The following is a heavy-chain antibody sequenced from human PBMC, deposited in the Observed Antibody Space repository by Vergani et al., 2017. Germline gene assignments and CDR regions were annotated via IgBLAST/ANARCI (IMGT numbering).Heavy chain of an antibody. J-gene: IGHJ3*02. Sequence: QVQLVQSGAEVKKPGASVKVSCKASGYTFTTYVIHWVRQAPGQRLEWMGWINAGNGNTRYSQQFQGRVTITRDTSANTAYMELSSLRSEDTAVYYCAREGPWGNNYGSGTYYNRLSSAFDIWGQGTMVTVSS. CDR1: GYTFTTYV. CDR3: AREGPWGNNYGSGTYYNRLSSAFDI. CDR2: INAGNGNT. D-gene: IGHD3-10*01. V-gene: IGHV1-3*01.